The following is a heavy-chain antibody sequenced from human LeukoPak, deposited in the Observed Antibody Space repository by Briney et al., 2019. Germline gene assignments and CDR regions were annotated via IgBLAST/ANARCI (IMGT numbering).Heavy chain of an antibody. CDR2: IYYSGST. D-gene: IGHD1-20*01. Sequence: PSETLSLTCTVSGGSISGSSYHWGWIRQPPGKGLEWIGSIYYSGSTYYNPSLKSRVTISVDTSKNQFSLKLNSVTATDTAVYYCARVAVTGTTYAFDIWGQGTMVTVSS. CDR1: GGSISGSSYH. J-gene: IGHJ3*02. V-gene: IGHV4-39*02. CDR3: ARVAVTGTTYAFDI.